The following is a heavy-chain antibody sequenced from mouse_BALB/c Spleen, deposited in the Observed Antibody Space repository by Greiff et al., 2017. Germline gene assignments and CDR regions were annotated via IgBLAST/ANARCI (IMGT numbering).Heavy chain of an antibody. Sequence: VQLQQSGAELMKPGASVKISCKATGYTFSSYWIEWVKQRPGHGLEWIGEILPGSGSTNYNEKFKGKATFTADTSSNTAYMQLSSLTSEDSAVYYCARGGYDYDPYYFDYWGQGTTLTVSS. V-gene: IGHV1-9*01. D-gene: IGHD2-4*01. CDR2: ILPGSGST. J-gene: IGHJ2*01. CDR1: GYTFSSYW. CDR3: ARGGYDYDPYYFDY.